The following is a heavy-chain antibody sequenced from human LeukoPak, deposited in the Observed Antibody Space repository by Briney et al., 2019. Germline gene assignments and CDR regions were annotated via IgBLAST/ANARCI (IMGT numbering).Heavy chain of an antibody. CDR1: GFTLSNAW. D-gene: IGHD3-3*01. J-gene: IGHJ4*02. CDR3: ASGSITIFGVAPFDY. Sequence: GGSLRLSCAASGFTLSNAWMSWVRQAPGKGLEWVSAISGSGGSTYYADSVKGRFTISRDNSKNTLYLQMNSLRAEDTAVYYCASGSITIFGVAPFDYWGQGTLVTVSS. CDR2: ISGSGGST. V-gene: IGHV3-23*01.